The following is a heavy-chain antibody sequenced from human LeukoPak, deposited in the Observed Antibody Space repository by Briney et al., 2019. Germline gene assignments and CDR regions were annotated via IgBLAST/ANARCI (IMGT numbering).Heavy chain of an antibody. CDR2: IYSGGST. J-gene: IGHJ4*02. Sequence: GGSLRLSCAASGFTVSSNYMSWVRQAPGKGLEWVSVIYSGGSTYYADSVKGRFTISRDNSKNTLYLQMNSLRAEDTAVYYCATYKGGSSSSLDYWGQGTLVTVSS. D-gene: IGHD2-2*01. CDR3: ATYKGGSSSSLDY. CDR1: GFTVSSNY. V-gene: IGHV3-53*01.